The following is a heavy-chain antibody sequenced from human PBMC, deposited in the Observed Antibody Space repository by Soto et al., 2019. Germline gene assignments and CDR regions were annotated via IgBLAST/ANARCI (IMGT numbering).Heavy chain of an antibody. CDR1: GSTFTSYG. V-gene: IGHV1-18*01. Sequence: QVQLVQSGAEVKKPGASVKVSCKASGSTFTSYGIKWVRQAPGQGLEWMGWISAYNGNTNYARKLPGRVTMTTDTSTSTAYMELRSRRSDDTAGYYWAGDQGGRYYYWGQGTRVTVSS. J-gene: IGHJ4*02. CDR2: ISAYNGNT. D-gene: IGHD2-15*01. CDR3: AGDQGGRYYY.